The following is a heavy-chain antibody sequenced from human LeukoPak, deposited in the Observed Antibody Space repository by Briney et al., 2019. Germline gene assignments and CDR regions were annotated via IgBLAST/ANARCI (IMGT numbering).Heavy chain of an antibody. CDR1: GFIFSDYA. J-gene: IGHJ4*02. CDR3: ARDKYSSSSYYFDY. D-gene: IGHD6-6*01. V-gene: IGHV3-23*01. CDR2: ISGSGGTT. Sequence: PGGSLRLSCAASGFIFSDYAMTWVRQAPGKGLEWVSAISGSGGTTYHAESVKGRFTISRDNSKNTLYLQMNSLRAEDTAVYYCARDKYSSSSYYFDYWGQGTLVTVSS.